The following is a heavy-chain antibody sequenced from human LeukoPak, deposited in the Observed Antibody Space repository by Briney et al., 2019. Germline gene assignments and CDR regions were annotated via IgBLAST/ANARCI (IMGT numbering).Heavy chain of an antibody. V-gene: IGHV1-3*01. Sequence: ASVKVSCKASGYTFTSYAMHWVRQAPGQRLEWMGWVNAGNGNTKYSQKFQGRVTITRDTSASTAYTELSSLRSEDTAVYYCARVGGGYSYGYDAFDIWGQGTMVTVSS. CDR1: GYTFTSYA. CDR2: VNAGNGNT. J-gene: IGHJ3*02. D-gene: IGHD5-18*01. CDR3: ARVGGGYSYGYDAFDI.